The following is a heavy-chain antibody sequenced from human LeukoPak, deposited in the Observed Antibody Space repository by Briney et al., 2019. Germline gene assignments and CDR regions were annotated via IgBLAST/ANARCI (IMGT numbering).Heavy chain of an antibody. CDR1: GGSISSYY. Sequence: PSETLSLTCTVSGGSISSYYWSWIRQPPGKGLEWIGYIYYGGSTNYNPSLKSRVTISVDTSKNQFSLKLSSVTAADTAVYYCARHAHHGDFRNFDYWGQGTLVTVSS. CDR3: ARHAHHGDFRNFDY. J-gene: IGHJ4*02. CDR2: IYYGGST. V-gene: IGHV4-59*08. D-gene: IGHD4-17*01.